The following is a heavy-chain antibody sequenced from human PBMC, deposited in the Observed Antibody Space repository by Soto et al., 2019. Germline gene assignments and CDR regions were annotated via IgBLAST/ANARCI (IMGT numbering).Heavy chain of an antibody. D-gene: IGHD2-15*01. CDR1: RSSIRSSTLY. CDR2: IYYSGST. Sequence: SNTLSLTCSITRSSIRSSTLYSASSCKPPGKGLEWIGSIYYSGSTYYNPSLKSRVTISVDTSKNQFSLKLSSVTAADTAVYYCARRCSGGSCYYYYGMDVWCQGTTVS. V-gene: IGHV4-39*01. CDR3: ARRCSGGSCYYYYGMDV. J-gene: IGHJ6*02.